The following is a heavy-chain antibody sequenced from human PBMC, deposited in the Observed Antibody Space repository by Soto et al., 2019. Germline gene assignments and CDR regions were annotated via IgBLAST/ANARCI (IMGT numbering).Heavy chain of an antibody. CDR1: GYTFTSYG. CDR2: ISAYNGNT. V-gene: IGHV1-18*01. CDR3: ARAKYVVVPAAMSAISEAYDY. J-gene: IGHJ4*02. D-gene: IGHD2-2*01. Sequence: ASVKVSCKASGYTFTSYGIIWVRQAPGQGLEWMGWISAYNGNTNYAQKLQGRVTMTTDTSTSTAYMELRSLRSDDTAVYYYARAKYVVVPAAMSAISEAYDYWGQGTLVTVSS.